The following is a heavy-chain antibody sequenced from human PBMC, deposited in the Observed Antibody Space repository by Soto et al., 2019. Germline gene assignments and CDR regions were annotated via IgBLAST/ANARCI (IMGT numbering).Heavy chain of an antibody. CDR1: GYTFTNYG. CDR2: ISAYNGNT. CDR3: ASGGPNDCAGSLDS. D-gene: IGHD3-10*02. Sequence: QVQLVQSGAEVKKPGASVKVSCKASGYTFTNYGISWVRQAPGQGLEWMGWISAYNGNTNYAQKLQGRGTMTTDTSTSTAYMELRSLRAADTAVYYCASGGPNDCAGSLDSWGQGTLVTVSP. V-gene: IGHV1-18*01. J-gene: IGHJ4*02.